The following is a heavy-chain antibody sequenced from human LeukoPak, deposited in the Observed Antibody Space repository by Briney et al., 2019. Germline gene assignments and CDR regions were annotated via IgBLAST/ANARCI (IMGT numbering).Heavy chain of an antibody. CDR3: ARAVEYQLPHAFDI. CDR1: GGSISSYY. V-gene: IGHV4-59*01. D-gene: IGHD2-2*01. CDR2: TYYSGST. J-gene: IGHJ3*02. Sequence: SETLSLTCTVSGGSISSYYWSWIRQPPGKGLEWIGYTYYSGSTNYNPSLKSRVTISVDTSKNQFSLKLSSVTAADTAVYYCARAVEYQLPHAFDIWGQGTMVTVSS.